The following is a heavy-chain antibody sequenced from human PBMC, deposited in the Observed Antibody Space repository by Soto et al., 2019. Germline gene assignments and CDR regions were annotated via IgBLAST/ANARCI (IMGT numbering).Heavy chain of an antibody. V-gene: IGHV1-69*08. Sequence: QVHLLQSGPEMKKPGSSVTFSCKASGGTFNTYTFRWVRRAPGQGLEWMGSIIPIFGTANYAPRFQGRLSITADQSATTTYMELTSLTSEDTAFYYCGRIPRYSFPTSDPLDNWGQGTLVTVSS. CDR3: GRIPRYSFPTSDPLDN. CDR2: IIPIFGTA. D-gene: IGHD5-18*01. CDR1: GGTFNTYT. J-gene: IGHJ4*02.